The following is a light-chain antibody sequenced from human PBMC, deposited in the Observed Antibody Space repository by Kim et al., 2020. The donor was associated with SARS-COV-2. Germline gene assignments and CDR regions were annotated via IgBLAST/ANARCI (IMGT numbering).Light chain of an antibody. J-gene: IGKJ1*01. V-gene: IGKV3-15*01. CDR2: GAS. Sequence: SPGDPATLSGRASQNVGNNIAWYKQKPGQPPRLLIYGASTRATDIPRRFSGSGSGTEFTLIISSLQSEDFAVYFCQQYNNWPPWTFGQGTKVDIK. CDR3: QQYNNWPPWT. CDR1: QNVGNN.